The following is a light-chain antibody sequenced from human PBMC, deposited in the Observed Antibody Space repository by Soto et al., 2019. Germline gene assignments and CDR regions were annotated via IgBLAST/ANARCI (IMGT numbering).Light chain of an antibody. Sequence: EIVMTQSPATLSVSPGERATLSCRASQSVSSNLAWYQQKPGQAPSLLIYGASTRATGIPARFSGSGSGTEFTLTISSLQSEDFAVYYCQQYNNWRPAFGQGTKVEIK. J-gene: IGKJ1*01. V-gene: IGKV3-15*01. CDR2: GAS. CDR3: QQYNNWRPA. CDR1: QSVSSN.